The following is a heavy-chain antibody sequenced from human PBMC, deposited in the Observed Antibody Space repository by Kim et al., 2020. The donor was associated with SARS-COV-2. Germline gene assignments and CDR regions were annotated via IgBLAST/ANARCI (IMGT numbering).Heavy chain of an antibody. V-gene: IGHV3-72*01. CDR2: SRDKANSYST. J-gene: IGHJ4*02. CDR3: GKGLSGIYAPGEPY. CDR1: GFTLSDHY. D-gene: IGHD6-19*01. Sequence: GGSLRLSCAVSGFTLSDHYMDWVRQAPGKGLEWVGRSRDKANSYSTQYAASLKGRFTISRDDSRNSLYLQMYSLKTEDTAVYYCGKGLSGIYAPGEPYWGQGTLVTVSS.